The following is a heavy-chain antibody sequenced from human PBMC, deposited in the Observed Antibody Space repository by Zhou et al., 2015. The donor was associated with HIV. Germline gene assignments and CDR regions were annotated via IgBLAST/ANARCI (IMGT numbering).Heavy chain of an antibody. D-gene: IGHD3-22*01. CDR1: GGTFSSYA. Sequence: QVQLVQSGAEVKKPGSSVKVSCKASGGTFSSYAISWVRQAPGQGLEWMGGIIPIFGTANYAQKFQGRVTITADESTSTAYMELSSLRSEDTAVYYCARVKGVLYDSSGYYPFDYWGQGTLVTVSS. CDR3: ARVKGVLYDSSGYYPFDY. J-gene: IGHJ4*02. V-gene: IGHV1-69*01. CDR2: IIPIFGTA.